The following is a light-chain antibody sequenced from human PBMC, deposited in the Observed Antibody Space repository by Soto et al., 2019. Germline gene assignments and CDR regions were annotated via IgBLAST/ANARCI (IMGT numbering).Light chain of an antibody. CDR3: QQYGSSPPIT. Sequence: EIVLTQSPGTLSLSPGESATLPCRASQSVSSSYLAWYQQKPGQDPRLIIYGASSRANGIPDRFSGSGSGTDFTLTIRRLEPEDFAVYYCQQYGSSPPITFGQGTRLEIK. CDR1: QSVSSSY. V-gene: IGKV3-20*01. J-gene: IGKJ5*01. CDR2: GAS.